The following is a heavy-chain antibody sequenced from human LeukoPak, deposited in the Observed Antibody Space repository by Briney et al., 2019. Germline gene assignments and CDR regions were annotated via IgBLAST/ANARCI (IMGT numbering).Heavy chain of an antibody. CDR1: GYTFTNYY. J-gene: IGHJ4*02. Sequence: ASVKVSCKASGYTFTNYYIHWVRQAPGQGLEWMGIINPSGGGTSYAQKFQGRVTMTRDTSTSTVYMELSSLRSEDTAVYYCARDSSRQYKGTFDYWGQGTLVTVSS. D-gene: IGHD1-14*01. CDR2: INPSGGGT. V-gene: IGHV1-46*01. CDR3: ARDSSRQYKGTFDY.